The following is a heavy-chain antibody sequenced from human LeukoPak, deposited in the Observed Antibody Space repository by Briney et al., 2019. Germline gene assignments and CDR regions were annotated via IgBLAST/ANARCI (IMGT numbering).Heavy chain of an antibody. CDR3: AREGDILTGYSH. CDR1: GGTFSSYA. V-gene: IGHV1-69*05. CDR2: IIPIFGTA. D-gene: IGHD3-9*01. J-gene: IGHJ4*02. Sequence: SVKVSCKASGGTFSSYAISWVRQAPGQGLEWMGRIIPIFGTANYAQKFQGRVTITTDESTSTAYMELSSLRSEDTAVYYCAREGDILTGYSHWGQGTLVTVSS.